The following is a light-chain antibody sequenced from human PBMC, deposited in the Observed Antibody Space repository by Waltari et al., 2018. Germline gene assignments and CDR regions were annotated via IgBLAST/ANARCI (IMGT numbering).Light chain of an antibody. J-gene: IGKJ4*01. CDR1: QSVNSD. CDR2: DAS. V-gene: IGKV3-15*01. CDR3: QQYKSWPPLT. Sequence: DIVLTQSPVTLSVSPGERATLSCRASQSVNSDLAWYPQKPGQPPRLLMYDASTRATDIPARFSGSGSGTEFTLTISSLQSDDFAVYYCQQYKSWPPLTFGGGTKVEIK.